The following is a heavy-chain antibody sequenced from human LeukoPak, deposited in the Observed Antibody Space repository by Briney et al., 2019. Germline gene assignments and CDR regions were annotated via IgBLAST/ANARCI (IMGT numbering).Heavy chain of an antibody. Sequence: GGSLRLSCAASGFTFSSYAMSWVRQAPGKGLEWVSAISGSGGSTYYADSVKGRFTISRDDSKNTAYLQMNSLETEDTAVYYCSSRYGSSGYWGQGTLVTVSS. CDR1: GFTFSSYA. CDR2: ISGSGGST. D-gene: IGHD3-22*01. J-gene: IGHJ4*02. V-gene: IGHV3-23*01. CDR3: SSRYGSSGY.